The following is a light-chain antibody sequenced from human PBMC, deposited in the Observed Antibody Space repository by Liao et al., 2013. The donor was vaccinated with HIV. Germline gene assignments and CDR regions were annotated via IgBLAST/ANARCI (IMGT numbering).Light chain of an antibody. CDR3: QVWDSSSDVV. CDR2: YDS. J-gene: IGLJ2*01. V-gene: IGLV3-21*04. Sequence: SYELTQPPSVSVAPGKTAGITCGGNNIETKTVHWYQQKPGQAPVVVIYYDSDRPSGIPERFSGSNSGNTATLTISRVEAGDEADYYCQVWDSSSDVVFGGGTKLTVL. CDR1: NIETKT.